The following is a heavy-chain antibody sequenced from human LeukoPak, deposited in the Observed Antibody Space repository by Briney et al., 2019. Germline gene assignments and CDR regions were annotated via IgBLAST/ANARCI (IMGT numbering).Heavy chain of an antibody. CDR1: GFTFSSYA. D-gene: IGHD3-3*01. J-gene: IGHJ4*02. Sequence: GGSLRLSCAASGFTFSSYAMSWVRQAPGKGLEWVSAISGSGGSTYYADSVKGRFTISRDNSKNTLYLQMNSLRAEDTAVYYCAKGGDYDFWSGYYPFDYWGQGTLVTVSS. V-gene: IGHV3-23*01. CDR2: ISGSGGST. CDR3: AKGGDYDFWSGYYPFDY.